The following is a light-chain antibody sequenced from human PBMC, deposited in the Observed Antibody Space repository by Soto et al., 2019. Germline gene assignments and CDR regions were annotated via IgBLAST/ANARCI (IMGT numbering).Light chain of an antibody. Sequence: QSVLTQPASVYGSPGQSITISCTGTSSDVGGYNYVSWYQQHPGKAPKFMIYDVSNRPSGVSNRFSGSKSGNTASLTISGLQAEDEADYYCCSYTTSNTRQIVFGTGTKVTVL. CDR2: DVS. CDR1: SSDVGGYNY. V-gene: IGLV2-14*01. CDR3: CSYTTSNTRQIV. J-gene: IGLJ1*01.